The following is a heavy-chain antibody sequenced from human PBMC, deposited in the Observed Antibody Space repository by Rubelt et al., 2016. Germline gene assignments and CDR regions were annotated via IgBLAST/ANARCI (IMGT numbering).Heavy chain of an antibody. J-gene: IGHJ4*02. CDR3: ARTSGNYAIDY. V-gene: IGHV1-46*03. Sequence: QVQLVQSGAEVKKPGASVKVSCKASGYIFIIYYMHWVRQAPGQGLEWMGIINPSGGGTSYAQKFQGRVTMTRDTSTSTVYMELSSLRSEDTAVYYCARTSGNYAIDYWGQGTLVTVSS. D-gene: IGHD1-26*01. CDR2: INPSGGGT. CDR1: GYIFIIYY.